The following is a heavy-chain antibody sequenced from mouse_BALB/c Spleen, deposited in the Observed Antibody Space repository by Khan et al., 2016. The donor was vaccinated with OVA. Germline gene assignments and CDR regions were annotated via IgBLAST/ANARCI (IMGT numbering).Heavy chain of an antibody. J-gene: IGHJ2*01. V-gene: IGHV3-2*02. CDR2: ISYSGVT. CDR1: GYSITSGYA. D-gene: IGHD1-1*01. CDR3: ARGNYYGYYFDY. Sequence: EVKLLESGPGLVKPSQSLSLTCTVTGYSITSGYAWNWIRQFPGNKLEWMGYISYSGVTSYTPSLKSRISITPDTSKNTFFLQLNSVTTEDTATYYCARGNYYGYYFDYGGQGTTLTVSS.